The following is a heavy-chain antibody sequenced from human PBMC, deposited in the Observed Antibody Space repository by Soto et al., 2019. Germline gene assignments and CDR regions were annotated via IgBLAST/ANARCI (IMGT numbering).Heavy chain of an antibody. J-gene: IGHJ6*02. CDR3: ASDLSGRADV. V-gene: IGHV3-74*01. CDR2: MNEDGGTT. Sequence: PGGSLRLSCAASGFTFSSYCMHWVRQAPGKGLVWVSRMNEDGGTTDYADSVKGRFTISRDNAKNTLYLQMNSLRVEDTAVYYCASDLSGRADVWGQGTTVTVSS. D-gene: IGHD3-10*01. CDR1: GFTFSSYC.